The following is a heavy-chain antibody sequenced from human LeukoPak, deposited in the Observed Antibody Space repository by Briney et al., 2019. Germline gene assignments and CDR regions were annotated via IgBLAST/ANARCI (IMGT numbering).Heavy chain of an antibody. V-gene: IGHV3-23*01. CDR3: AKNTPRTTTYYFAS. Sequence: GGSLRLSCAASGFTFTSNAMSWVRQAPGRGREWVSRISGGGGGTYYADSVKGRYTISRDNSKNTLYLQMNSLRPEDTAVYSCAKNTPRTTTYYFASSSQGSLVTVSS. CDR2: ISGGGGGT. D-gene: IGHD1-7*01. CDR1: GFTFTSNA. J-gene: IGHJ4*02.